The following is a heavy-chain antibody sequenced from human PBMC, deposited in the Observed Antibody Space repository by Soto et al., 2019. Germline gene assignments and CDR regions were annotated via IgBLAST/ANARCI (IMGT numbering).Heavy chain of an antibody. CDR1: GFTVSSNY. V-gene: IGHV3-66*01. CDR3: AREYSSGLYVIDF. CDR2: IYSGGST. D-gene: IGHD6-19*01. J-gene: IGHJ6*02. Sequence: GGSLRLSCAASGFTVSSNYMSWVRQAPGKGLEWVSVIYSGGSTYYADSVKGRFTISRDNSKNTLYLQMNSLRAEDTAVYYCAREYSSGLYVIDFCAQRTTVTVSS.